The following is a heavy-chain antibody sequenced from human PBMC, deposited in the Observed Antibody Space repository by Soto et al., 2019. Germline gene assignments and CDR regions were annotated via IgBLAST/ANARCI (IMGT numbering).Heavy chain of an antibody. D-gene: IGHD3-22*01. CDR3: ARDTYYYNSSGYYYGFNAFDI. V-gene: IGHV4-30-4*01. CDR2: IYYSGST. CDR1: GGSISSGDYY. Sequence: SETLSLTCTVSGGSISSGDYYWSWIRQPPGKGLEWIGYIYYSGSTYYNPSLKSRVTISVDTSKNQFSLKLSSVTAAGTAVYYCARDTYYYNSSGYYYGFNAFDIWGQGTMVTVSS. J-gene: IGHJ3*02.